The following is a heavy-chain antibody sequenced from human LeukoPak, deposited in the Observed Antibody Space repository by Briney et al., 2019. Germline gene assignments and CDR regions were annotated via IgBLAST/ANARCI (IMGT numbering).Heavy chain of an antibody. CDR1: GYTFTSYD. J-gene: IGHJ5*02. CDR2: IIPIFGTA. V-gene: IGHV1-69*05. CDR3: AREDIVVVPAAIRDGIFNWFDP. Sequence: ASVKVSCKASGYTFTSYDINWVRQATGQGLEWMGGIIPIFGTANYAQKFQGRVTITTDESTSTAYMELSSLRSEDTAVYYCAREDIVVVPAAIRDGIFNWFDPWGQGTLVTVSS. D-gene: IGHD2-2*02.